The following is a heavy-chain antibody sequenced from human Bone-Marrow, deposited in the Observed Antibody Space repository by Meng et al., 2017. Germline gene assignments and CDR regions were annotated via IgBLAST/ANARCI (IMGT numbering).Heavy chain of an antibody. Sequence: GESLKISCAASGFTFSSYGMHWVRQAPGKGLEWVAVIWYDGSNKYYADSVKGRFTISRDNSKNTLYLQMNSLRAEDTAVYYCAREMATVPGWFDPWGQGTLVTVSS. V-gene: IGHV3-33*01. CDR1: GFTFSSYG. J-gene: IGHJ5*02. CDR3: AREMATVPGWFDP. CDR2: IWYDGSNK. D-gene: IGHD5-24*01.